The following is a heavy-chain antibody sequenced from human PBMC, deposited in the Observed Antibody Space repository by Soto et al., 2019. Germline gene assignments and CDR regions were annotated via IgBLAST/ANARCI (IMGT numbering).Heavy chain of an antibody. CDR1: GGSFSGYY. Sequence: KTSETLSLTCAVYGGSFSGYYWSWIRQPPGKGLEWIGEINHSGSTNYNPSLKSRVTISVDTSKNQFSLKLSSVTAADTAVYYCARGGLTFRQQYDFWSGYYISPCYFDYWGQGTLVTVSS. D-gene: IGHD3-3*01. CDR3: ARGGLTFRQQYDFWSGYYISPCYFDY. J-gene: IGHJ4*02. CDR2: INHSGST. V-gene: IGHV4-34*01.